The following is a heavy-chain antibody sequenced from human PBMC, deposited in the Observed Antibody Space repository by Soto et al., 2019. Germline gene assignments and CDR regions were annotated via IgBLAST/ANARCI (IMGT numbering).Heavy chain of an antibody. CDR2: INPNSGGT. J-gene: IGHJ4*02. D-gene: IGHD1-7*01. V-gene: IGHV1-2*02. CDR1: GYAFTGYY. CDR3: QANGITGTTVDY. Sequence: ASVKVSCKASGYAFTGYYMHWVRQAPGQGLEWMGWINPNSGGTNYAQKFQGRVTMTRDTSISTAYMELSRLRSDDTAVYYCQANGITGTTVDYWGQGTLVTVSS.